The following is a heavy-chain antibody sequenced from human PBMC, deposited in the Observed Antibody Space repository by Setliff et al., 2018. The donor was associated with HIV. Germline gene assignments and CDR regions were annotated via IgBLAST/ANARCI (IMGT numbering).Heavy chain of an antibody. J-gene: IGHJ1*01. CDR2: IYHSGST. CDR3: ARVPTSSWYVTTQRTKEYFQQ. Sequence: PSETLSLTCAVSGYSISSGYHWGWIRQPPGKGLEWIGSIYHSGSTYYNPSLKSRVTISVDTSRNQFSLRLSSVTAADTAIYYCARVPTSSWYVTTQRTKEYFQQWGQGTLVTVSS. D-gene: IGHD6-13*01. V-gene: IGHV4-38-2*01. CDR1: GYSISSGYH.